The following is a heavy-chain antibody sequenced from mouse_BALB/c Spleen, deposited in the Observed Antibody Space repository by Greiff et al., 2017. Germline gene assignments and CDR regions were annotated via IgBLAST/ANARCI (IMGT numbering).Heavy chain of an antibody. Sequence: EVKLMESGAELVRSGASVKLSCTASGFNIKDYYMHWVKQRPEQGLEWIGWIDPENGDTEYAPKFQGKATMTADTSSNTAYLQLSSLTSEDTAVYYCDALTTVVARAMDYWGQGTSVTVSS. J-gene: IGHJ4*01. CDR1: GFNIKDYY. CDR2: IDPENGDT. D-gene: IGHD1-1*01. V-gene: IGHV14-4*02. CDR3: DALTTVVARAMDY.